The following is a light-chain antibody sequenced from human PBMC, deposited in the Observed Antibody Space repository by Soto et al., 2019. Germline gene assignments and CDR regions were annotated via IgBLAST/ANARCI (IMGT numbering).Light chain of an antibody. CDR2: GAS. CDR1: QSVSSSF. CDR3: QQYGRSPA. J-gene: IGKJ4*01. V-gene: IGKV3-20*01. Sequence: EIVLTQSPGTLSLSPGERATLSCRASQSVSSSFLAWYQQKPGQAPRLLIYGASNRATGIPDRFSGSGSGTDFTLTISRLEPEDFAVYYCQQYGRSPAFGGGTKVVIK.